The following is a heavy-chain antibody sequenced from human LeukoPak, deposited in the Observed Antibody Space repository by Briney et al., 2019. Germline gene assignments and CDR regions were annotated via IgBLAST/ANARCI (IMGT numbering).Heavy chain of an antibody. CDR1: GFTFINYY. CDR3: ARVVLMIYPIYYFDY. J-gene: IGHJ4*02. V-gene: IGHV1-18*04. CDR2: ISAYNGNT. Sequence: ASVKVSCKASGFTFINYYMHWVRQAPGQGLEWMGWISAYNGNTNYAQKLQGRVTMTTDTSTSTAYMELRSLRSDDTAVYYCARVVLMIYPIYYFDYWGQGTLVTVSS. D-gene: IGHD2-8*01.